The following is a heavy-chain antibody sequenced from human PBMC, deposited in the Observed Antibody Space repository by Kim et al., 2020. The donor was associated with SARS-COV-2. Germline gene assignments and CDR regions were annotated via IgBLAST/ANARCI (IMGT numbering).Heavy chain of an antibody. J-gene: IGHJ6*02. CDR3: ARFEAVGDYYYYGMDV. CDR2: ISSSSSYI. CDR1: GFTFSSYS. V-gene: IGHV3-21*01. D-gene: IGHD3-9*01. Sequence: GGSLRLSCAASGFTFSSYSMNWVRQAPGKGLEWVSSISSSSSYIYYADSVKGRFTISRDNAKNSLYLQMNSLRAEDTAVYYCARFEAVGDYYYYGMDVWGQGTTVTVSS.